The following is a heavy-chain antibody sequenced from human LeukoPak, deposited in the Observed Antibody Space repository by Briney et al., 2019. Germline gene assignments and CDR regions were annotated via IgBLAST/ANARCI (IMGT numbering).Heavy chain of an antibody. CDR2: ISTSSSYI. CDR1: GFTFSSYS. Sequence: GGSLRLSCAASGFTFSSYSMNWVRQAPGKGLEWVSSISTSSSYIYYADSVKGRFTISRDNAKNSLYVQMDSLRAEDTAVYYCARGLFGELASWGQGTLVTVSS. J-gene: IGHJ5*02. V-gene: IGHV3-21*01. CDR3: ARGLFGELAS. D-gene: IGHD3-3*01.